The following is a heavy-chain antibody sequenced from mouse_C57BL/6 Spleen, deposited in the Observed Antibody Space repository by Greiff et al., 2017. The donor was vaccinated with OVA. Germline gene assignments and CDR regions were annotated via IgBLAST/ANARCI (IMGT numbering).Heavy chain of an antibody. V-gene: IGHV1-15*01. CDR3: TLQRFTAVVEAC. CDR2: IDPETGGN. D-gene: IGHD1-1*01. Sequence: VQLQQSGAELVRPGASVTLSCKASGFTFTDYEMHWVKQTPVHGLEWIGAIDPETGGNAYNQKFKGKAILTADKSSSTSYIVLRSLTSDDSAVYYCTLQRFTAVVEACWGQGTMVTVSA. CDR1: GFTFTDYE. J-gene: IGHJ3*01.